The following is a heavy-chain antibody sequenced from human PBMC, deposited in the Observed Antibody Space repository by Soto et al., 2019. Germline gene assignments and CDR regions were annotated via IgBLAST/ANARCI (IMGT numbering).Heavy chain of an antibody. CDR2: IIPIFGTA. V-gene: IGHV1-69*13. D-gene: IGHD5-12*01. J-gene: IGHJ6*02. Sequence: SVKVSCKASGGTFSSYAISWVRQAPGQGLEWMGGIIPIFGTANYAQKFQGRVTITADESTSTAYMELSSLRSEDTAVYYCARDPPEMATIGYYGMDVWGQGTTVTVSS. CDR1: GGTFSSYA. CDR3: ARDPPEMATIGYYGMDV.